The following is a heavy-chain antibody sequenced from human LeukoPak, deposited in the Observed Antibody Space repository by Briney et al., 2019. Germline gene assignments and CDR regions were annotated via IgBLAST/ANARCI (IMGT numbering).Heavy chain of an antibody. Sequence: QPGRSLRLSCAASGFTFSSYAMHWVRQAPGKGLEWVAVISYDGSNKYYADSVKGRFTISRDNSKNTLYLQMNSLRAEDTAVYYCGSLDSREDSSSRWGPLDIWGQGTMVTVSS. CDR1: GFTFSSYA. CDR2: ISYDGSNK. V-gene: IGHV3-30*04. CDR3: GSLDSREDSSSRWGPLDI. D-gene: IGHD6-19*01. J-gene: IGHJ3*02.